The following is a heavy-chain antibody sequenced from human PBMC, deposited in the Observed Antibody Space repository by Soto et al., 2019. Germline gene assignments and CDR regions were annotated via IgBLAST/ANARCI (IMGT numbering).Heavy chain of an antibody. Sequence: TSETLSLTCAVYGGSFSDYYWSWIRQPPGKGLEWIGEINHSGSTNYNPSLKSRVTISLDTSKIQFSLKLSSVTAADTAVYYCARLSPVVVAATRWGQGTLVTVSS. D-gene: IGHD2-15*01. CDR1: GGSFSDYY. CDR2: INHSGST. V-gene: IGHV4-34*01. J-gene: IGHJ4*02. CDR3: ARLSPVVVAATR.